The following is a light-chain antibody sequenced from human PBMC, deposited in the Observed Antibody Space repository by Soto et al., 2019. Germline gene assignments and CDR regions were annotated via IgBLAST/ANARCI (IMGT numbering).Light chain of an antibody. CDR3: QQYNNWPPYT. CDR2: GAS. V-gene: IGKV3-15*01. Sequence: EIVMTQSPATLSVSPGERATLSCRASQRISNNLAWYQQKAGQAPRLLIYGASTRATGIPARFSGSGSETEFTLTISSLQSEDFAVYYCQQYNNWPPYTFGQGTQLEIK. CDR1: QRISNN. J-gene: IGKJ2*01.